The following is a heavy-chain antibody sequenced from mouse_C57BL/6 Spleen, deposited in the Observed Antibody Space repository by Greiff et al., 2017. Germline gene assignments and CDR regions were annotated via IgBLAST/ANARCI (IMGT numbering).Heavy chain of an antibody. CDR1: GYTFTDYN. CDR2: INPNNGGT. D-gene: IGHD2-2*01. J-gene: IGHJ1*03. Sequence: EVQLQQSGPELVKPGASVKIPCKASGYTFTDYNMDWVKQSHGKSLEWIGDINPNNGGTIYNQKFKGKATLTVDKSSSTAYMELRSLTCEDTAVYYCARSLEGYDRYFDVWGTGTTVTVSS. V-gene: IGHV1-18*01. CDR3: ARSLEGYDRYFDV.